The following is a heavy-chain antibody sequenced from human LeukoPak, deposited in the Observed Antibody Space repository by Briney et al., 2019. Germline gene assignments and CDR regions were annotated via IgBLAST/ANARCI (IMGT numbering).Heavy chain of an antibody. D-gene: IGHD6-13*01. CDR1: GGSISSYY. Sequence: SETLCLTCTVSGGSISSYYWSWIRQPPGKGLEWIGYIYYTGSTNYNPSLKSRVTISVDTSKNQFSLKLSSVTAADTAVYFCARLRTSWSPFDYWGQGALVTVSS. J-gene: IGHJ4*02. CDR2: IYYTGST. CDR3: ARLRTSWSPFDY. V-gene: IGHV4-59*08.